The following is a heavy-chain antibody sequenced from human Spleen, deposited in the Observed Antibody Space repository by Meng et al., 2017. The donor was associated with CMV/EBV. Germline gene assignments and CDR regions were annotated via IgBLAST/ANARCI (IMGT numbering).Heavy chain of an antibody. D-gene: IGHD2-15*01. V-gene: IGHV1-2*02. CDR3: ARDGPYCSVGGCYFDF. CDR1: GYSVNEFQ. J-gene: IGHJ4*02. Sequence: SGYSVNEFQINWVRQDPGQGLEWMGWIDPHNGDTKYAQKFQDRVIMTSDASTRTVYMELRNLRGDDRAVYYCARDGPYCSVGGCYFDFWGQGSLVTVSS. CDR2: IDPHNGDT.